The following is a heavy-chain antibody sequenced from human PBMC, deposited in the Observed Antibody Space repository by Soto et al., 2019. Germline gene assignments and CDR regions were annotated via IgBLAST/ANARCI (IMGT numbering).Heavy chain of an antibody. Sequence: ASVKVSCKASGYTFTSYAMHWVRQAPGQRLEWMGWINAGNGNTKYSQKFQGRVTITRDTSASTAYMELSSLRSEDTAVYYCARAVAGTVNWFDPWGKGTLVTVSS. D-gene: IGHD6-19*01. CDR1: GYTFTSYA. V-gene: IGHV1-3*01. CDR2: INAGNGNT. CDR3: ARAVAGTVNWFDP. J-gene: IGHJ5*02.